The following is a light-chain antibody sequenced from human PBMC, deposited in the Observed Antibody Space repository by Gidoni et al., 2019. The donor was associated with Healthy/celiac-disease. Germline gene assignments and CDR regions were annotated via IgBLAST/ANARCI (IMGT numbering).Light chain of an antibody. CDR2: DAS. CDR3: QQYDNLPPEFT. CDR1: QDISNY. J-gene: IGKJ3*01. V-gene: IGKV1-33*01. Sequence: DIQMTQSPSSLSASVGDRVTITCQASQDISNYLNWYQQKPGKAPKLLIYDASNLETGVPSRFSGSGSWTDFTFTISSLQPEEIATYYCQQYDNLPPEFTFGPGTKVDIK.